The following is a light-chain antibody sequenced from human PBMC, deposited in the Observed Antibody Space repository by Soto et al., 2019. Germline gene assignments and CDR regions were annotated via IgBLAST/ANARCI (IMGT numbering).Light chain of an antibody. Sequence: EIVLTQSPGTLSLFPGERAILSCRASQSLSTSYLAWYRLKPGQAPRLLIYAASSRASGIPDRFSGSGSGTDFTLTISRLEPEDFAVYYCQQYGSSPTFGQGTRLEIK. CDR1: QSLSTSY. V-gene: IGKV3-20*01. CDR3: QQYGSSPT. CDR2: AAS. J-gene: IGKJ5*01.